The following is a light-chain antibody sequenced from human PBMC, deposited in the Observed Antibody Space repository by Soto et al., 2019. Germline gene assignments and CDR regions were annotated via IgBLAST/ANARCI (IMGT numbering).Light chain of an antibody. CDR1: SSNIGAGYD. CDR3: QSYDSSLSGWV. V-gene: IGLV1-40*01. Sequence: QSVLTQPPSVSGAPGQRVTISCTGSSSNIGAGYDVHWYQQLPGTAPKLLIYGNSNRPSGXPDRFSDSKSGTSASLAITGLQAEDEADYYCQSYDSSLSGWVFGGGTKLTVL. CDR2: GNS. J-gene: IGLJ3*02.